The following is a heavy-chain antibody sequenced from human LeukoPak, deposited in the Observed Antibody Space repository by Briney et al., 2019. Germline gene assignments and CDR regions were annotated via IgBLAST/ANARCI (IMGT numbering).Heavy chain of an antibody. D-gene: IGHD2-15*01. CDR1: GYSFTSYY. Sequence: ASVTVSCKASGYSFTSYYIHWVRQAPGQGLEWMGLINPSGGSTSYAQKFQGRVTMTRDTSTSTVYMELSSLRSEDTAVYYCARDSVVIMSATRGTFDYCGQGTLVTVSS. J-gene: IGHJ4*02. V-gene: IGHV1-46*01. CDR2: INPSGGST. CDR3: ARDSVVIMSATRGTFDY.